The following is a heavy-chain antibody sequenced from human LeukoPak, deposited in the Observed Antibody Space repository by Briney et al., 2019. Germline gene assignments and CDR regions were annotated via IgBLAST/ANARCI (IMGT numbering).Heavy chain of an antibody. CDR1: GFTFDDYA. V-gene: IGHV3-9*01. CDR2: ISWNSGSI. Sequence: PGGSLRLSCAASGFTFDDYAMHWVRQAPGKGLEWVSGISWNSGSIGYADSVKGRFTISRDNAKNSLYLQMNSLIAEDTALYYCAKSTYNWNDLDYWGQGTLVTVSS. D-gene: IGHD1-1*01. CDR3: AKSTYNWNDLDY. J-gene: IGHJ4*02.